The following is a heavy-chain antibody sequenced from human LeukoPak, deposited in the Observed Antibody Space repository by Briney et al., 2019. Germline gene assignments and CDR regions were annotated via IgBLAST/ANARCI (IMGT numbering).Heavy chain of an antibody. D-gene: IGHD3-10*01. J-gene: IGHJ4*02. V-gene: IGHV1-69*04. Sequence: SVKVSYKASGGTFSSYAISWVRQAPGQGLEWMGRIIPILGIANYAQKFQGRVTITADKSTSTAYMELSSLRSEDTAVYYCAINPWFGELHYFDYWGQGTLVTVSS. CDR2: IIPILGIA. CDR1: GGTFSSYA. CDR3: AINPWFGELHYFDY.